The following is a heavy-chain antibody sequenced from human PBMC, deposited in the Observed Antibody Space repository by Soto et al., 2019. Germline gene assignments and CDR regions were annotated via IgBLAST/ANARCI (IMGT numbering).Heavy chain of an antibody. D-gene: IGHD3-3*02. J-gene: IGHJ3*02. CDR3: ARDTETLGPRANDALDI. CDR2: INGGTGQT. CDR1: GYTFTTHA. Sequence: ASVKVSFKASGYTFTTHAMHWLRQAPGQSLEWMGWINGGTGQTKHSQRFQGRVSITRDTSASTVYMELTGLTSEDTAVYYCARDTETLGPRANDALDIWGQGTMVTVSS. V-gene: IGHV1-3*01.